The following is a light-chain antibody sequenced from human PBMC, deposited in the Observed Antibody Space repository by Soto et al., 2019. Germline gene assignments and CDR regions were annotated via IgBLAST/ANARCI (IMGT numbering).Light chain of an antibody. CDR3: QHYGRSAYT. J-gene: IGKJ2*01. V-gene: IGKV3-20*01. CDR2: GAS. CDR1: QSVSSNY. Sequence: EIVLTQSPGTLSLSPGERATLSCRASQSVSSNYLAWYQQKPGQAPRLLIYGASSRATGIPDRFSGSGSGTDFTLTISRLEPEDFAAYYCQHYGRSAYTFGQGTTLEIK.